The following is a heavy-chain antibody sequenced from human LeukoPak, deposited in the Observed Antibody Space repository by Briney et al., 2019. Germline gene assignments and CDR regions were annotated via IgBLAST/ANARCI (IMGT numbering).Heavy chain of an antibody. CDR2: ISSSSSYI. CDR3: ARPYYSGYDWYFDY. J-gene: IGHJ4*02. D-gene: IGHD5-12*01. Sequence: GGSLRLSCAASGFTFSNYAMSWVRQAPGKGLEWVSSISSSSSYIYYADSVKGRFTISRDNAKNSLYLQMNSLRAEDTAVYYCARPYYSGYDWYFDYWGQGTLVTVSS. CDR1: GFTFSNYA. V-gene: IGHV3-21*01.